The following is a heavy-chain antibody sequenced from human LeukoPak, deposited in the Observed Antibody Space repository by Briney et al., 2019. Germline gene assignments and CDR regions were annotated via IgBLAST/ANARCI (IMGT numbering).Heavy chain of an antibody. CDR1: GYTFTSYD. D-gene: IGHD6-6*01. CDR2: MNPNSGNT. V-gene: IGHV1-8*01. CDR3: ARVPAWGSSLVSYYYYYMDV. J-gene: IGHJ6*03. Sequence: GASVKVSCKASGYTFTSYDINWVRQATGQWLEWMGWMNPNSGNTGYAQKFQGRVTMTRNTSIGTAYMELSSLRSEDTAVYYCARVPAWGSSLVSYYYYYMDVWGKGTTVTVSS.